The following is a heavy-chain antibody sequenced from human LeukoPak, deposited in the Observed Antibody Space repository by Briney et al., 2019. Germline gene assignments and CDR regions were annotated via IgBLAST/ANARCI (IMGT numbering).Heavy chain of an antibody. CDR2: IIPILGIA. Sequence: GASVKVSCKASGGTFSSYAISWVRQAPGQGLEWMGRIIPILGIANYAQKFQGRVTITADKSTSTAYMELSSLRSEDTAVYYCARDQTDTAMVTSYYFDYWGQGTLVTVSS. V-gene: IGHV1-69*04. D-gene: IGHD5-18*01. J-gene: IGHJ4*02. CDR1: GGTFSSYA. CDR3: ARDQTDTAMVTSYYFDY.